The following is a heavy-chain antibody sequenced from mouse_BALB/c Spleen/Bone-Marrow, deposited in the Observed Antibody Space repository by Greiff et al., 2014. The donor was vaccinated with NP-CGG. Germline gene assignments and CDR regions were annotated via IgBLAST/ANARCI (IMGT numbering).Heavy chain of an antibody. CDR1: GFTFSGFG. J-gene: IGHJ1*01. V-gene: IGHV5-17*02. CDR2: ISSCSSAI. CDR3: ASSGSTSGSCWYFDI. Sequence: DVHLVESGGGLVQPGGSRKLSCAASGFTFSGFGMHWVRQAPGKGLEWVAFISSCSSAIYYTDTLKGRFTFSRDKPTNTLFLQLTSLRTEDSAMYYCASSGSTSGSCWYFDIWGAGTTVTVSS. D-gene: IGHD3-1*01.